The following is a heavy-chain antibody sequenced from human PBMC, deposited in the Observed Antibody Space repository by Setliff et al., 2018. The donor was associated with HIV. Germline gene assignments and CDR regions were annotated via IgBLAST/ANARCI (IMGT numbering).Heavy chain of an antibody. J-gene: IGHJ3*02. CDR3: ARDMVCGGGSCYGKKDAYDI. Sequence: SETLSLTCAVSGYSISSGYYWGWIRQPPGKGLEWVGSIYHTGSSYYNPSLNDRATISLDTSKNQFSRKLSSVTAADTAVYYCARDMVCGGGSCYGKKDAYDIWGQGTMVTVSS. V-gene: IGHV4-38-2*02. D-gene: IGHD2-15*01. CDR2: IYHTGSS. CDR1: GYSISSGYY.